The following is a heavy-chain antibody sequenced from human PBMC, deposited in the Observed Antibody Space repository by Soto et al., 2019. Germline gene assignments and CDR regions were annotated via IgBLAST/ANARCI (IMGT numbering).Heavy chain of an antibody. Sequence: QVQLVQSGAEVKKPGASVKVSCKVSGYTLTELSMHWVRQAPGKGLGWMGGFDPEDGETIYAQKFQGRVTMTEDTSTDTAYMELSSLRSEDTAVYYCATGPTSARIVATILLGYWGQGTLVTVSS. CDR3: ATGPTSARIVATILLGY. J-gene: IGHJ4*02. D-gene: IGHD5-12*01. V-gene: IGHV1-24*01. CDR1: GYTLTELS. CDR2: FDPEDGET.